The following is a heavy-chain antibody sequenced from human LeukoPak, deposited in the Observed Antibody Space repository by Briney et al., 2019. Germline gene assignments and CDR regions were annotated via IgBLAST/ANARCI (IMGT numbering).Heavy chain of an antibody. Sequence: KPGGSLRLSCAASGFTFSSYSMTWVRQAPGKGLKWVSTISSSGIYTYYADSVKGRFTISRDDAKNSLYLQMNSLRGEDTAVYYCASLHYYDSSGRDYWGQGTLVTVSS. J-gene: IGHJ4*02. V-gene: IGHV3-21*01. CDR1: GFTFSSYS. CDR2: ISSSGIYT. CDR3: ASLHYYDSSGRDY. D-gene: IGHD3-22*01.